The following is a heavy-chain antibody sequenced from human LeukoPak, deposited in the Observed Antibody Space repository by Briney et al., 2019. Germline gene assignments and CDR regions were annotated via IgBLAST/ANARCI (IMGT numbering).Heavy chain of an antibody. Sequence: ASMKVSCKASGYTFTSYGISWVRQAPGQGLEWMGWISAYNGNTNYAQKLQGRVTMTTDTSTSTAYMELRSLRSDDTAVYYCAREILYDSSGYYHYGMDVWGQGTTVTVSS. CDR1: GYTFTSYG. D-gene: IGHD3-22*01. CDR3: AREILYDSSGYYHYGMDV. V-gene: IGHV1-18*01. CDR2: ISAYNGNT. J-gene: IGHJ6*02.